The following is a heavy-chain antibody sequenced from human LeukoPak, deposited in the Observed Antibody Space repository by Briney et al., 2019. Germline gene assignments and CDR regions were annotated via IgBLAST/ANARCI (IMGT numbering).Heavy chain of an antibody. J-gene: IGHJ4*02. CDR3: ARAYGARPYYYFDS. D-gene: IGHD4-17*01. CDR1: GGSISSNGYY. V-gene: IGHV4-39*01. Sequence: PSETLSLTCSVSGGSISSNGYYWGWLRQPPGKGLEWIGAIYCSGSAYYNPSLKSRVTISVDTSKNQFSLKVTSVTAADTAVYYCARAYGARPYYYFDSWGQGTLVTVSS. CDR2: IYCSGSA.